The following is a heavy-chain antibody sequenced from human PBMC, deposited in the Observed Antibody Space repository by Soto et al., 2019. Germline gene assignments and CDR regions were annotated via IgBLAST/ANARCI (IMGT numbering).Heavy chain of an antibody. CDR2: ISYDGSNK. J-gene: IGHJ6*02. Sequence: PGGSLRLSCAASGFTFSSYAMHWVRQAPGRGLEWVAVISYDGSNKYYADSVKGRFTISRDNSKNTLYLQMNSLRAEDTAVYYCARDPGHITMIVVTPYWGMDVWGQGTTVTVSS. V-gene: IGHV3-30-3*01. D-gene: IGHD3-22*01. CDR1: GFTFSSYA. CDR3: ARDPGHITMIVVTPYWGMDV.